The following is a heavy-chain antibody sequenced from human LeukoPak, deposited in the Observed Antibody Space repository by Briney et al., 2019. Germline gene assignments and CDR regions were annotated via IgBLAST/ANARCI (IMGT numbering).Heavy chain of an antibody. CDR2: ISSNGGST. V-gene: IGHV3-64D*06. CDR3: VKGAHSPGSFDY. J-gene: IGHJ4*02. CDR1: GFTFSSYA. Sequence: PGGSLRLSCSASGFTFSSYAMHWVRQAPGKGLEYVSAISSNGGSTYYADSVKGRSTISRDNSKNTLYLQMSSLRAEDAAVYYCVKGAHSPGSFDYWGQGTLVTVSS.